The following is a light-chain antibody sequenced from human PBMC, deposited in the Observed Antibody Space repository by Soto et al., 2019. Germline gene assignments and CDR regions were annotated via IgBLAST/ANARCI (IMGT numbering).Light chain of an antibody. J-gene: IGLJ1*01. CDR3: SSYTSSSTLYV. V-gene: IGLV2-14*01. Sequence: QSALTLPASVSGSPGQSITISCTGTSSDVGGYNYVSWYQQHPGKAPKLMISEVSNRPSGVSNRFSGSKSGNTASLTISGLQAEDEADYYCSSYTSSSTLYVFGTGTKVTVL. CDR1: SSDVGGYNY. CDR2: EVS.